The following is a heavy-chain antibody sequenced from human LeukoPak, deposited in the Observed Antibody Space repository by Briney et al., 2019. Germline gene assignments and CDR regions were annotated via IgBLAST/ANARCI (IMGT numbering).Heavy chain of an antibody. D-gene: IGHD2-2*01. CDR3: ARAPITSPFDY. V-gene: IGHV3-20*04. J-gene: IGHJ4*02. CDR2: INWSGGST. Sequence: GGSLRLSCTASGFAFDEHGMSWVRQVPGKGLEWVSGINWSGGSTGYADPLRGRFTISRNNAKNSLYLQMDSLRAEDTALYYCARAPITSPFDYWGQGTLVTVSS. CDR1: GFAFDEHG.